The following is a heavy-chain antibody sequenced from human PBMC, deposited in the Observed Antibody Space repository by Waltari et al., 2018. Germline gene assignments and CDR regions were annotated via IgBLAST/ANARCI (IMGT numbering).Heavy chain of an antibody. V-gene: IGHV1-58*02. CDR1: GFTFTSSS. J-gene: IGHJ6*02. CDR2: IVVGSGNT. D-gene: IGHD7-27*01. Sequence: QMQLVQSGPEVKKPGTSVKVSCKASGFTFTSSSMQWVRQAGGPRLEWIGGIVVGSGNTNYAQKFQERVTITRDMSTSTAYMELSSLRSEDTAVYYCAAPSGPKKNYYYYGMDVWGQGTTVTVSS. CDR3: AAPSGPKKNYYYYGMDV.